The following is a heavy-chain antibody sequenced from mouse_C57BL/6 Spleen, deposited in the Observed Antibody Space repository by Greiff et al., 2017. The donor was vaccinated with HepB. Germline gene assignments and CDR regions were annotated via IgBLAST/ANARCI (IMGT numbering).Heavy chain of an antibody. J-gene: IGHJ3*01. CDR1: GYTFTSYW. CDR2: IDPSDSYT. Sequence: QVQLQQPGAELVKPGASVKLSCKASGYTFTSYWMQWVKQRPGQCLEWIGEIDPSDSYTNYNQKFKGKATLTVDTSSSTAYMQLSSLTSEDSAVYYCARLYYDYPWFAYWGQGTLVTVSA. CDR3: ARLYYDYPWFAY. D-gene: IGHD2-4*01. V-gene: IGHV1-50*01.